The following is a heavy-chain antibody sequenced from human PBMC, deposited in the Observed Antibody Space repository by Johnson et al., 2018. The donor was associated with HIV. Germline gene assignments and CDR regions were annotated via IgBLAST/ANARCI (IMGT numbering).Heavy chain of an antibody. CDR3: ASNAGKDAFDI. Sequence: EVQLVESGGGLVQPGRSLRLSCAASGFTFDDYAMHWVRQAPGKGLEWVSGISWNSGSIGYADSVKGRFTISRDNAKNSLYLQMNSLVAEDTAFDYCASNAGKDAFDIWGQGTMVTVSS. CDR2: ISWNSGSI. V-gene: IGHV3-9*01. J-gene: IGHJ3*02. CDR1: GFTFDDYA. D-gene: IGHD1-1*01.